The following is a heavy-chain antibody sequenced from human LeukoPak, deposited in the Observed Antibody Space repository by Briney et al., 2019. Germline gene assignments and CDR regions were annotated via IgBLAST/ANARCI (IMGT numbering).Heavy chain of an antibody. J-gene: IGHJ4*02. Sequence: QAGGSLRLSCAASGFTFSSYGMHWVRQAPGKGLEWVAVIWYGGSNKYYADSVKGRFTISRDNSKNTLYLQMNSLRAEDTAVYYCARALPKWEPLEDWGQGTLVTVSS. CDR1: GFTFSSYG. CDR2: IWYGGSNK. D-gene: IGHD1-26*01. CDR3: ARALPKWEPLED. V-gene: IGHV3-33*01.